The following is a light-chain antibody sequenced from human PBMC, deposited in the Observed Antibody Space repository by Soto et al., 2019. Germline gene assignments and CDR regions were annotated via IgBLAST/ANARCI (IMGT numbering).Light chain of an antibody. CDR2: EVS. Sequence: QSALTQPPSASGSPGQSVTISCTGSSSDVGGHNHVSWYQQHTGKAPKLMIYEVSQRPSGVPDRFSGSKSVNTASLTVSGLQAEDEADYYCSSYAGSMNLIFGGGTKLTVL. J-gene: IGLJ2*01. CDR3: SSYAGSMNLI. V-gene: IGLV2-8*01. CDR1: SSDVGGHNH.